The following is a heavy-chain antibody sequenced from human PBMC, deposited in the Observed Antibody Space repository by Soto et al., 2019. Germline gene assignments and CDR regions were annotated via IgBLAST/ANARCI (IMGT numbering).Heavy chain of an antibody. V-gene: IGHV1-18*01. J-gene: IGHJ4*02. CDR1: GYTFTSYG. CDR2: ISAHNGNT. Sequence: QVHLVQSGAEVKKPGASVXXXXKASGYTFTSYGITWVRQAPGQGLEWMGWISAHNGNTDYAQKLQGRVIVTRDTSTSTAYMELRSLISDDTAVYYCARGRYGDYWGQGALVTVSS. D-gene: IGHD1-1*01. CDR3: ARGRYGDY.